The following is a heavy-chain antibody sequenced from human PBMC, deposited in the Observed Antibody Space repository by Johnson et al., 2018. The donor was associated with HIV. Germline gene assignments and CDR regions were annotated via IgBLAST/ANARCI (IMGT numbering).Heavy chain of an antibody. V-gene: IGHV3-30*04. D-gene: IGHD3-16*01. CDR3: ARDGRDLLRRGSFDV. J-gene: IGHJ3*01. CDR1: GFTFSSYA. CDR2: ISYDGSNK. Sequence: QVQLVESGGGVVQPGRSLRLSCAASGFTFSSYAMHWVRQAPGKGLEWVAVISYDGSNKYYADSVKGRFTISRDNSRSTVYLHMINLRADDTALYYCARDGRDLLRRGSFDVWGQGTVVTVSS.